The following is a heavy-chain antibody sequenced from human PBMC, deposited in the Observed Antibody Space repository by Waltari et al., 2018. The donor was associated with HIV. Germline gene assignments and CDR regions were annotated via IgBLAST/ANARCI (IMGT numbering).Heavy chain of an antibody. V-gene: IGHV1-2*02. D-gene: IGHD2-15*01. CDR3: ARDLVVVAAPNWFDP. Sequence: QVQLVQSGAEVKKPGASVKVSCKASGYTFTGYYMHWVRQAPGQGREWMGWINPNRGGTNYAQKFQGRVTMTRDTSISTAYMELSRLRSDDTAVYYCARDLVVVAAPNWFDPWGQGTLVTVSS. CDR2: INPNRGGT. CDR1: GYTFTGYY. J-gene: IGHJ5*02.